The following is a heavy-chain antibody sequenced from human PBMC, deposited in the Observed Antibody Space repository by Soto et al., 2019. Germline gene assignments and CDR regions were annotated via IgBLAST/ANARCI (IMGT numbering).Heavy chain of an antibody. CDR3: ARDPADGLRFLEWPITPTFLDP. D-gene: IGHD3-3*01. CDR1: GFTFSSYS. Sequence: GGSLRLSCAASGFTFSSYSMNWARQAPGKGLEWVSSISSSSSYIYYADSVKGRFTISRDNAKNSLYLQMNSLRAEDTAVYYCARDPADGLRFLEWPITPTFLDPWGQGTLVTVSS. J-gene: IGHJ5*02. CDR2: ISSSSSYI. V-gene: IGHV3-21*01.